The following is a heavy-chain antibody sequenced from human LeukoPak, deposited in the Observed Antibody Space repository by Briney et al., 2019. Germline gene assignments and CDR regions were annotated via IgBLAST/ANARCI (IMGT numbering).Heavy chain of an antibody. V-gene: IGHV4-30-2*01. D-gene: IGHD1-26*01. CDR1: GGSISSGGYS. Sequence: SQTLPLTCAVSGGSISSGGYSWSWIRQPPGKGLEWIGYIYHSGSTYYNPSPKSRVTISVDRSKNQFSLKLSSVTAADTAVYYCARLGWRGATYYFDYWGQGTLVTVSS. CDR3: ARLGWRGATYYFDY. J-gene: IGHJ4*02. CDR2: IYHSGST.